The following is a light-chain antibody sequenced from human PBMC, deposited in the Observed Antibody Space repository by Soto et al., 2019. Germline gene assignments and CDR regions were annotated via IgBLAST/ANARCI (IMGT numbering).Light chain of an antibody. Sequence: DIQMTQSPSTLSASVGYRFTISCRASQNINSWLAWYQQKPGKAPKFLIYDASSLENGVPSRFSGSGSGTEFTLTISSLQPDDFATYYCQQYNTYSTFGQGTRGDIK. J-gene: IGKJ1*01. CDR3: QQYNTYST. CDR2: DAS. CDR1: QNINSW. V-gene: IGKV1-5*01.